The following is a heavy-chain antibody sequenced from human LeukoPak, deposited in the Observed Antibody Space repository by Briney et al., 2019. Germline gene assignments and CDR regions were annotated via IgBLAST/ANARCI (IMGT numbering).Heavy chain of an antibody. V-gene: IGHV4-38-2*02. Sequence: SETLSLTCTVSGYSIRSGYFWGWIRQPPGKGLEWIGSIYHTGSTYYNPSLKSRVSISVDTSNKQFSLKLSSVTAADTAVYYCARMDWGSTDAFDIWGQGTTVVVSS. D-gene: IGHD3/OR15-3a*01. J-gene: IGHJ3*02. CDR2: IYHTGST. CDR3: ARMDWGSTDAFDI. CDR1: GYSIRSGYF.